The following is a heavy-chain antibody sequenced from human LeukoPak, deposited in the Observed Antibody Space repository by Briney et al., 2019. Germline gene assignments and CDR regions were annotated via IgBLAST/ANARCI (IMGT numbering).Heavy chain of an antibody. D-gene: IGHD1-26*01. CDR3: ARDRRWELLRASAFDI. CDR1: GGTFSSYA. V-gene: IGHV1-69*13. J-gene: IGHJ3*02. Sequence: SVKVSCKASGGTFSSYAISWVRQAPGQGLEWMGGTIPTFGTTNYAQKFQGRVTITADESTSTAYMELSSLRSEDTAVYYCARDRRWELLRASAFDIWGQGTMVTVSS. CDR2: TIPTFGTT.